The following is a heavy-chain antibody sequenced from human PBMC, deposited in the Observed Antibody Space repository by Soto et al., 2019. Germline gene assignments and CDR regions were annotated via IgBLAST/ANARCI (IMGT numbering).Heavy chain of an antibody. J-gene: IGHJ5*02. CDR2: IYYSGST. V-gene: IGHV4-59*01. CDR1: GGSISSYY. D-gene: IGHD4-17*01. CDR3: ARDRYGDSDSWTNWFDP. Sequence: PSETLSLTCTVSGGSISSYYWSWIRQPPGKGLEWIGYIYYSGSTSYNPSLKSRVTISVDTSKNQFSLKLSSVTAADTAVYYCARDRYGDSDSWTNWFDPWGQGTLVTVSS.